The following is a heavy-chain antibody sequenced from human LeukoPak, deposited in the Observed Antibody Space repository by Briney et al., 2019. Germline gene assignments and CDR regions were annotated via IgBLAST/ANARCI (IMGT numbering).Heavy chain of an antibody. J-gene: IGHJ4*02. CDR1: GGSIRSYY. V-gene: IGHV4-59*08. D-gene: IGHD3-3*01. CDR2: MYYRGNT. Sequence: SETLSLTCTVSGGSIRSYYWSWIRQPPGKGLEWIGYMYYRGNTNYNPSLKSRVTIALDTSKNQFSLKVSSVTAADTGEYYCARVTITIFGVVQPSLDHWGQGILVTVSS. CDR3: ARVTITIFGVVQPSLDH.